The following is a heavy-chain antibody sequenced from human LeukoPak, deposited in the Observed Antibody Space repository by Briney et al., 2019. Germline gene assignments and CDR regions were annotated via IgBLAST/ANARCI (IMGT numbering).Heavy chain of an antibody. V-gene: IGHV3-23*01. D-gene: IGHD2-15*01. CDR1: GFTFSSYA. CDR2: ISGSGGST. Sequence: GGSLRLSCAASGFTFSSYAMSWVRQAPGKGLEWVSAISGSGGSTYYADSVKGRFTISRDNSKNTLYLQMNSLRAEDTAVYYCAKGDVGYCSGGSCYPFDYWGQGILVTVSS. CDR3: AKGDVGYCSGGSCYPFDY. J-gene: IGHJ4*02.